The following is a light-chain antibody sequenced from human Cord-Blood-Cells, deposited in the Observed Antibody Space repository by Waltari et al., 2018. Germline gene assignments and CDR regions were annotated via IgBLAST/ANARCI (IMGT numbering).Light chain of an antibody. CDR1: QSVSSN. Sequence: EIVMTQSPATLSMPPGERATPSCRASQSVSSNLAWYQQKPGQAPRLLVYGASTRATGIPARFSGSGSGTEFTLTISSLQSEDYAVYYCQQYNNWPLTFGGGTKVEIK. CDR3: QQYNNWPLT. J-gene: IGKJ4*01. V-gene: IGKV3-15*01. CDR2: GAS.